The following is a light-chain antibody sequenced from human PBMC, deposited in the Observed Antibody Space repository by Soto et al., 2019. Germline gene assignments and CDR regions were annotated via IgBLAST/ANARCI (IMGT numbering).Light chain of an antibody. J-gene: IGKJ2*01. CDR1: QSVSSSY. Sequence: EIVLTQSPGTLSLSPGERATLSCRASQSVSSSYLAWHQQKPSQAPRLLIYDASTRATGIPDRFSGSGSGTDFTLTISRLEPEDVAVYYCQQYGSSPYTFGQGTKREIK. CDR3: QQYGSSPYT. CDR2: DAS. V-gene: IGKV3-20*01.